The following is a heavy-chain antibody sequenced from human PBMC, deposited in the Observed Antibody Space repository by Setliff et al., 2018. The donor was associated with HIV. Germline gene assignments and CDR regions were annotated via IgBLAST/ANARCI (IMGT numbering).Heavy chain of an antibody. V-gene: IGHV4-59*02. CDR2: IYYSGST. Sequence: SETLSLTCTVSGGSASSYYWSWIRQPPGKGLEWIGYIYYSGSTNYNPSLKSRVTISVDTSKNQFSLKLSSVTAADTAVYYCARETRRGGWDEGYFDYWGQGTLVTVSS. D-gene: IGHD6-19*01. J-gene: IGHJ4*02. CDR3: ARETRRGGWDEGYFDY. CDR1: GGSASSYY.